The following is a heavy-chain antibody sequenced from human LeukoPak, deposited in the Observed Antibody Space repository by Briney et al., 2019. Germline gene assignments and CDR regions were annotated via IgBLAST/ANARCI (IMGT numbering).Heavy chain of an antibody. CDR2: ISGSGGST. D-gene: IGHD1-26*01. CDR3: ARYSRSWDLDY. V-gene: IGHV3-23*01. CDR1: GFTFSSYA. J-gene: IGHJ4*02. Sequence: PGGSLRLSCAASGFTFSSYAMSWVRQAPGKGLEWVSTISGSGGSTYHADSVKGRFTISRDNFKNTLYLQMNSLGAEDTAVYFCARYSRSWDLDYWGQGTLVTVSS.